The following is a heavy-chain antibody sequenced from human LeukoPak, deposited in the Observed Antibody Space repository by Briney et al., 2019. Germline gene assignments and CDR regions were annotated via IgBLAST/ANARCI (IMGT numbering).Heavy chain of an antibody. CDR3: ARLGMRGINSSSWYASPYKYYYYGMDV. V-gene: IGHV4-39*01. Sequence: SETLSLTCTVSGGSISSSSYYWGWIRQRPGKGLEWIGSIYYSGSTYYNPSLKSRVTISVDTSKNQFSLKLSSVTAADTAVYYCARLGMRGINSSSWYASPYKYYYYGMDVWGQGTTVTVSS. J-gene: IGHJ6*02. CDR1: GGSISSSSYY. D-gene: IGHD6-13*01. CDR2: IYYSGST.